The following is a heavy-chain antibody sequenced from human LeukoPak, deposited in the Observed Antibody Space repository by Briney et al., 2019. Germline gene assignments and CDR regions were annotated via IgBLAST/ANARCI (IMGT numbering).Heavy chain of an antibody. J-gene: IGHJ4*02. V-gene: IGHV4-59*08. CDR1: GGSISSYY. Sequence: SETLSLTCTVSGGSISSYYWSWIRQPPGKGLEWIGYIYYSGSTNYNPSLKSRVTISVDTSKNQFSLKLSSVTAADTAVYYCARQSGWYLGFDYWGQGTLGTVSS. CDR3: ARQSGWYLGFDY. D-gene: IGHD6-19*01. CDR2: IYYSGST.